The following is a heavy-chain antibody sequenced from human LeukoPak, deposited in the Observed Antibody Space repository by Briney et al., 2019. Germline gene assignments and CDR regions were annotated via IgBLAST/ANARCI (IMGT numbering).Heavy chain of an antibody. Sequence: GGSLRLSCATSGFTFSSYSMNWVRQAPGKGLEWVSYISSSSSTIYYADSVKGRFTITRDNAMNSVYLQMNSLRAEDTAGYYCARSKRNGFDIWGQGTMVTVSS. CDR2: ISSSSSTI. J-gene: IGHJ3*02. CDR3: ARSKRNGFDI. CDR1: GFTFSSYS. V-gene: IGHV3-48*01.